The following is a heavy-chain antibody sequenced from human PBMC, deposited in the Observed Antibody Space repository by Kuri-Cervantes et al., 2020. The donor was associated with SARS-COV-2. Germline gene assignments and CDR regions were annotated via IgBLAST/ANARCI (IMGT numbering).Heavy chain of an antibody. CDR3: AKTVRFLEWLPDY. D-gene: IGHD3-3*01. J-gene: IGHJ4*02. V-gene: IGHV3-7*03. CDR1: GFTFSSYW. Sequence: GESLKISCAASGFTFSSYWMSWVRQAPGKGLEWVANIKQDGSEKYYVDSVKGRFTISRDNAKNSLYLQMNSLRAEDTAVYYCAKTVRFLEWLPDYWGQGTLVNVSS. CDR2: IKQDGSEK.